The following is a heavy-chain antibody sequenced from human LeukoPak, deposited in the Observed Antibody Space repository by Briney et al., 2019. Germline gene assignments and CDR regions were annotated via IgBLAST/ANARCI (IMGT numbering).Heavy chain of an antibody. D-gene: IGHD6-25*01. V-gene: IGHV6-1*01. CDR2: TYYTSKWNT. CDR1: GESVSTSGVA. J-gene: IGHJ3*01. CDR3: ARGRASAFDV. Sequence: SQTLSLSCAISGESVSTSGVAWNWVRQSPSRGLEWLGRTYYTSKWNTDYAVSVKSRIVVNPDTSKNQFSLQLNSVTSEDTAVYYCARGRASAFDVWGQGTMVTVSS.